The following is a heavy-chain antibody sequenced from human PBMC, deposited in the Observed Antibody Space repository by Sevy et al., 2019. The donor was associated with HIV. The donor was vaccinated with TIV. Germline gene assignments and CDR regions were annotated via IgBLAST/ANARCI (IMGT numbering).Heavy chain of an antibody. Sequence: GGSLRLSCAASGFTSSSYAMSWVRQAAGKGLEWVSAMSGSGGSTYYEDSVKGRFTISSDNSKNTLYLQMNSLRAEDTAVSYCAKGLGDCGGDCYNRFDPWGQGTLVTVSS. J-gene: IGHJ5*02. CDR3: AKGLGDCGGDCYNRFDP. CDR1: GFTSSSYA. V-gene: IGHV3-23*01. D-gene: IGHD2-21*01. CDR2: MSGSGGST.